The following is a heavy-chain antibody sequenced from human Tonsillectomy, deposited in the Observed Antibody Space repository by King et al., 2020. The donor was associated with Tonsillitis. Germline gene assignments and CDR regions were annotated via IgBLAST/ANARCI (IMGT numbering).Heavy chain of an antibody. CDR1: GFTFSSFD. CDR3: AKDWWFSASSRGCSYYYGMDV. Sequence: QLVQSGGGLVQSGGSLRLSCAASGFTFSSFDMNWVRQAPGKGLEWVSGISGTGDITYYADSVKGRFTISRDSSKNTLSLAMNSLRVEDTATYYCAKDWWFSASSRGCSYYYGMDVWGEGTAVTVSS. D-gene: IGHD2-15*01. V-gene: IGHV3-23*04. CDR2: ISGTGDIT. J-gene: IGHJ6*04.